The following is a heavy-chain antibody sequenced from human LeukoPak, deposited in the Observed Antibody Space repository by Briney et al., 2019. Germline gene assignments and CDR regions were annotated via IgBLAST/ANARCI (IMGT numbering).Heavy chain of an antibody. CDR1: GGSISSSSYY. V-gene: IGHV4-39*01. J-gene: IGHJ4*02. CDR3: ARPSYGGDFDY. Sequence: PSETLSLTCTVSGGSISSSSYYWGWIRQPPGKGLEWIGSIYYSGSTYYNPSLKSRVTTSVDASKNQFSLKLSSVTAADTAVYYCARPSYGGDFDYWGQGTLVTVSS. D-gene: IGHD4-23*01. CDR2: IYYSGST.